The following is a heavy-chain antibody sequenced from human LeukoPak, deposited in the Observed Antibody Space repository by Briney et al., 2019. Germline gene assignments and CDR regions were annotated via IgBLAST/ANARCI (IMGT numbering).Heavy chain of an antibody. CDR3: ARGVTVTTWFDY. D-gene: IGHD4-17*01. CDR2: IYYSGIT. Sequence: LETLSLTCTVSGGSISGYYWSWVRQPPGKGLEWIGYIYYSGITNYNPSLKSRVTISVDTSKNQFSLKLSSVAATDTAVYYCARGVTVTTWFDYWGQGTLVTVSS. V-gene: IGHV4-59*01. CDR1: GGSISGYY. J-gene: IGHJ4*02.